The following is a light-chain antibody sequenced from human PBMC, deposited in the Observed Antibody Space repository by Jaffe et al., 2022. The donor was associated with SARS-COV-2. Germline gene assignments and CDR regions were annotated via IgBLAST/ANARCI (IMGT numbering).Light chain of an antibody. J-gene: IGLJ3*02. CDR1: SSNIGSNP. Sequence: QSVLTQPPSASGPPGQRVTVSCSGSSSNIGSNPLNWYQQLPGTAPKLLIYSNNLRPSGVPDRFSGSISGTSATLAISGLQSADEAHYYCATWDDSLNGWVFGGGTKVTVL. CDR2: SNN. V-gene: IGLV1-44*01. CDR3: ATWDDSLNGWV.